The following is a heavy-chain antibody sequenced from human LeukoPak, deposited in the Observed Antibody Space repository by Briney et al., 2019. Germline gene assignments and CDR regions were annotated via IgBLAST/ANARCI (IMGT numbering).Heavy chain of an antibody. V-gene: IGHV4-39*01. D-gene: IGHD3-16*01. Sequence: IPSETLSLTCTVSGGSISSSSYYWGWIRQPPGKGLEWIGSIYYSGSTYYNPSLKSRITISVDTSKKQFSLKLSSVTGADTAVYYCARHGGGFDPWGQGTLVTVSS. CDR3: ARHGGGFDP. CDR2: IYYSGST. J-gene: IGHJ5*02. CDR1: GGSISSSSYY.